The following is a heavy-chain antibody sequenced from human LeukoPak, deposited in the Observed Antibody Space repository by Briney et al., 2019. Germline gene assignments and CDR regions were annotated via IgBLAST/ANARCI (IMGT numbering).Heavy chain of an antibody. Sequence: SETLSLTCTVSGGSVSSSSYYWSWIRQPPGKGLEWIGYIYYSGSTNYNPSLKSRVTISVDTSTNQFSLKLSSVTAADTAVYYCARVDFVVVPAAMYWFDPWGQGALVTVSS. V-gene: IGHV4-61*01. J-gene: IGHJ5*02. CDR1: GGSVSSSSYY. D-gene: IGHD2-2*01. CDR3: ARVDFVVVPAAMYWFDP. CDR2: IYYSGST.